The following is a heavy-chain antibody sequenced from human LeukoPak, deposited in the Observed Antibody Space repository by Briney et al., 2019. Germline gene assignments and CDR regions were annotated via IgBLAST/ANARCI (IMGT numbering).Heavy chain of an antibody. CDR1: GGTFSIYA. V-gene: IGHV1-69*04. J-gene: IGHJ4*02. CDR3: ASQTWGRDGYNHGFDY. Sequence: ASVRVSCKTSGGTFSIYAISWVRQAPGQGLEWRGRIIPILGIANYAQKFQGRVTITADKSTSTAYMELSSLRSEDTAVYYCASQTWGRDGYNHGFDYWGQGTLVTVSS. D-gene: IGHD5-24*01. CDR2: IIPILGIA.